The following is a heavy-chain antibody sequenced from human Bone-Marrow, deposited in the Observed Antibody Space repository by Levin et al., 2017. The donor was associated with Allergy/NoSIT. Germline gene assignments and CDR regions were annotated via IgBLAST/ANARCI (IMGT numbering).Heavy chain of an antibody. CDR1: GFTFSSYA. CDR2: ISGSGGST. CDR3: AKIRAYYGSNY. D-gene: IGHD3-10*01. J-gene: IGHJ4*02. Sequence: QPSETLSLTCAASGFTFSSYAMSWVRQAPGKGLEWVSAISGSGGSTYYADSVKGRFTISRDNSKNTLYLQMNSLRAEDTAVYYCAKIRAYYGSNYWGQGTLVTVSS. V-gene: IGHV3-23*01.